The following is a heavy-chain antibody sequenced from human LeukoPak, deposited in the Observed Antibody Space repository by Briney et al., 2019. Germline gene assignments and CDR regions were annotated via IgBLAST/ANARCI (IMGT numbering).Heavy chain of an antibody. V-gene: IGHV4-30-4*08. CDR1: AGSISSGDYY. CDR2: IYYSGST. Sequence: SETLSHTCTVSAGSISSGDYYWRWIRQPPGKSLEWIGYIYYSGSTYYNPTLKGRVTISVDTSKSQVSLKLSSVTSADTAVYYCARDQKWERGPGVDPWGQGTLVTVSS. J-gene: IGHJ5*02. D-gene: IGHD1-26*01. CDR3: ARDQKWERGPGVDP.